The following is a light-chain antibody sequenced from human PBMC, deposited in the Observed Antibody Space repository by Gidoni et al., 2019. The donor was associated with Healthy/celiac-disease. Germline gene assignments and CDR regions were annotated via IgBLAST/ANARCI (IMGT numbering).Light chain of an antibody. V-gene: IGKV1-33*01. CDR1: QDISNY. CDR2: DAS. CDR3: QQYDNLPYT. Sequence: SPSSLSASVGDRVTITCQASQDISNYLNGYQQKPGKAPKLLIYDASNLETGVPSRFSGSGSGTDFTFTISSLQPEDIATYYCQQYDNLPYTFGQGTKLEIK. J-gene: IGKJ2*01.